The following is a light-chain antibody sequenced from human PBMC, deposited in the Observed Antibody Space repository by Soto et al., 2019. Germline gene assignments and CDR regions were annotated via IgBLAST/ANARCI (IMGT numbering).Light chain of an antibody. CDR1: SSDVGAYDY. J-gene: IGLJ1*01. V-gene: IGLV2-8*01. CDR3: SSFAGSNNFPYV. Sequence: QSALTQPPSASGSPGQSVTISCTGTSSDVGAYDYVSWYQQHPGKAPKLMIYEINKRPSGVPDRFSGSKSCITASLTVSGLQAEDEADYYCSSFAGSNNFPYVFGTGTKVTVL. CDR2: EIN.